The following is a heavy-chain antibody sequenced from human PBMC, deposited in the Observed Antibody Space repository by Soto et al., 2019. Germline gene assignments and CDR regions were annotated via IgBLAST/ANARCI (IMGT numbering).Heavy chain of an antibody. CDR2: ITHSGTYV. J-gene: IGHJ4*02. CDR3: ARARGNDWYSDY. D-gene: IGHD5-12*01. V-gene: IGHV3-21*01. CDR1: GFTFSEYS. Sequence: GGSLRLSCAASGFTFSEYSMSWFRQAPGKGLEWVSSITHSGTYVYYADSVKGRFTISRDSASNSVFLQMTSLRAEDTAVYHCARARGNDWYSDYWGQGTLVTVSS.